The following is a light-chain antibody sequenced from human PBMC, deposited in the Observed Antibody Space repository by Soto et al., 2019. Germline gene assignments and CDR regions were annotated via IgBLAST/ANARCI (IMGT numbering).Light chain of an antibody. CDR3: QQRTNWPRVT. CDR1: QSVSNNY. CDR2: GAS. V-gene: IGKV3D-20*02. Sequence: IVLTQSPGTLSLSPGERSTLSCSASQSVSNNYLAWYQQKPGQAPRLLIYGASNRATGIPDRFSGSGSGTDFTLTISRLEPEDFAIYYCQQRTNWPRVTFGQGTKVDIK. J-gene: IGKJ1*01.